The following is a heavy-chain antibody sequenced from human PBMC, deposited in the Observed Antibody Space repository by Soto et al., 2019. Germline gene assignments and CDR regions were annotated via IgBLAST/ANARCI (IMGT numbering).Heavy chain of an antibody. J-gene: IGHJ3*02. CDR2: INHSGST. Sequence: SETLSLTCAVYGGSFSGYYWSWIRQPPGKGLEWIGEINHSGSTNYNPSLKSRVTISVDTSKNQFSLKLSSVTAADTAVYYCARGKDAFDIWGQGTMVTVSS. CDR3: ARGKDAFDI. CDR1: GGSFSGYY. V-gene: IGHV4-34*01.